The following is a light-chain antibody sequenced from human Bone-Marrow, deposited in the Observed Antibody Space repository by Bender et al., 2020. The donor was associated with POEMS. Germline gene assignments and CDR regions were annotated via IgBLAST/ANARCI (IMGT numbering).Light chain of an antibody. V-gene: IGLV2-14*02. CDR1: SSDVGTYNL. CDR2: GNS. Sequence: QSALTQPASVSGSPGQSITISCTGTSSDVGTYNLVSWYQPHPGKAPKLLIFGNSNRPSGVPDRFPGSKSGTSASLAITGLQADDEADYYCQSYDSSLSDLVFGGGTKLTVL. J-gene: IGLJ2*01. CDR3: QSYDSSLSDLV.